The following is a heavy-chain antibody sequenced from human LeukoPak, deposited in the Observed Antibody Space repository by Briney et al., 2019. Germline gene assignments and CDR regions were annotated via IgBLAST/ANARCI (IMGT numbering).Heavy chain of an antibody. D-gene: IGHD6-19*01. CDR3: ATTRPAVAGSANWFDP. V-gene: IGHV4-34*01. CDR1: GGSFSSYY. J-gene: IGHJ5*02. Sequence: SETLSLTCAVYGGSFSSYYWSWIRQPPGKGLEWIGEINHSGSTSYKPSLKSRVTISLDTSKNQFSLRLSSVTAADTAVYYCATTRPAVAGSANWFDPWGQGTLVTVSS. CDR2: INHSGST.